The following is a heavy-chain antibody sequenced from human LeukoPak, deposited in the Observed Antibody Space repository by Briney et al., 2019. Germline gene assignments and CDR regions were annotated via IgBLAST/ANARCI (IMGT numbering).Heavy chain of an antibody. D-gene: IGHD1-26*01. Sequence: RPSETLSLTCTVSGGSISSYYWSWLRQPAGKGLEWIGRIYTSGSTNYNPSLKSRVTMSVDTSKNQFSLKLSSVTAADTAMYYCARGRPYSASYYDSDYWGQGTLVTVSS. CDR2: IYTSGST. J-gene: IGHJ4*02. CDR3: ARGRPYSASYYDSDY. CDR1: GGSISSYY. V-gene: IGHV4-4*07.